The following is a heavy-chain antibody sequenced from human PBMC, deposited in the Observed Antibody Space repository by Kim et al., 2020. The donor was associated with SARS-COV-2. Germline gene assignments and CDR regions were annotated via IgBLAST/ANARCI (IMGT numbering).Heavy chain of an antibody. CDR3: ARGHSGSYYYGMGV. D-gene: IGHD1-26*01. J-gene: IGHJ6*02. Sequence: GGSLRLSCAASGFTFSSYAMHWVRQAPGKGLGWVAVISYDGSNKYYADSVKGRFTISRDNSKSTLYLQMNSLRTEDTAMYYCARGHSGSYYYGMGVWGQGTTVTVSS. CDR1: GFTFSSYA. V-gene: IGHV3-30-3*01. CDR2: ISYDGSNK.